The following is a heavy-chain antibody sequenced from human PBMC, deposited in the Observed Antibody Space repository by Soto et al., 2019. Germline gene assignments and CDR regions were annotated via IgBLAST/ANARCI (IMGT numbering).Heavy chain of an antibody. D-gene: IGHD2-15*01. CDR1: GGSISSGDYY. CDR2: IYYSGST. Sequence: PSETLSLTCTVSGGSISSGDYYWRWIRQPPGKGLAWIGYIYYSGSTYYNPSLQSRVTISVDTSKNQFSLKLSSVTAADTAVYYCARGKVVAAHRDAFDIWGQGTMVTVSS. CDR3: ARGKVVAAHRDAFDI. V-gene: IGHV4-30-4*01. J-gene: IGHJ3*02.